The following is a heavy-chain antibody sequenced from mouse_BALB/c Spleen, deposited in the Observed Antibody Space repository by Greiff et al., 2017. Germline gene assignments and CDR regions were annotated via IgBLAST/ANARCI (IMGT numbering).Heavy chain of an antibody. CDR3: ARMGDYFAY. CDR1: GFTFSSYA. Sequence: EVQVVESGGGLVKPGGSLKLSCAASGFTFSSYAMSWVRQTPEKRLEWVASISSGGSTYYPDSVKGRFTISRDNARNILYLQMSSLRSEDTAMYYCARMGDYFAYWGQGTLVTVSA. D-gene: IGHD2-4*01. CDR2: ISSGGST. J-gene: IGHJ3*01. V-gene: IGHV5-6-5*01.